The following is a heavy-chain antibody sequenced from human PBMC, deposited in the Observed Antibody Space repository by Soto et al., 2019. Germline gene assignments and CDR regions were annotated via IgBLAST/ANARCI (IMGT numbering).Heavy chain of an antibody. D-gene: IGHD2-2*03. CDR3: ANPQLDIVVVPPPGGI. V-gene: IGHV3-23*01. CDR1: GFTFSSYA. Sequence: GGSLRLSCAASGFTFSSYAMSWVRQAPGKGLEWVSAISGSGGSTYYADSVKGRFTISRDNSKNTLYLQMNSLRAEDTAVYYCANPQLDIVVVPPPGGIWGQGTMVTVSS. CDR2: ISGSGGST. J-gene: IGHJ3*02.